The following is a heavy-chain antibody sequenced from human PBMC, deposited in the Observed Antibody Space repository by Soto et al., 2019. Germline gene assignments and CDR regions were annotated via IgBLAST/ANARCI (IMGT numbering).Heavy chain of an antibody. V-gene: IGHV3-33*01. D-gene: IGHD5-18*01. J-gene: IGHJ6*02. CDR1: GFTFSSYG. CDR3: ARDRAVLKYTHGLLDV. CDR2: IWYDGSNK. Sequence: GESLKISCAASGFTFSSYGMHWVRQAPGKGLEWVAVIWYDGSNKYYADSVKGRFTISRDNSKNTLYLQMNSLRAEDTAVYYCARDRAVLKYTHGLLDVWGQGTTVTVSS.